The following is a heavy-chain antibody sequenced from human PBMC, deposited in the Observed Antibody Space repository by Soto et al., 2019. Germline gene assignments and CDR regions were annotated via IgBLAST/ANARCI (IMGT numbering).Heavy chain of an antibody. Sequence: QVQLQQWGAGLLKPSETLSLTCAVYGGSFSGNYWSWIRQPPGKGLEWIGEINRGGDTEYNPSLKSRVTISADTSKQQFSLKVNSVTAADTAVYYCARGYASGSYYAYWGQGTPVIVSS. V-gene: IGHV4-34*01. D-gene: IGHD3-10*01. J-gene: IGHJ4*01. CDR3: ARGYASGSYYAY. CDR1: GGSFSGNY. CDR2: INRGGDT.